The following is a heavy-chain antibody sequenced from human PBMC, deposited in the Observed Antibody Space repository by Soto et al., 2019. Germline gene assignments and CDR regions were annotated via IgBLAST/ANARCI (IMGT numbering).Heavy chain of an antibody. CDR1: GGSISSYY. V-gene: IGHV4-59*08. J-gene: IGHJ3*02. D-gene: IGHD1-1*01. CDR2: IYYSGST. Sequence: SETLSLTCTVSGGSISSYYWSWIRQPPGKGLEWIGYIYYSGSTNYNPSLKSRVTISVDTSKNQFSLKLSSVTAADTAVYYCARTSLPQERAFDIWRQGTMVTVSS. CDR3: ARTSLPQERAFDI.